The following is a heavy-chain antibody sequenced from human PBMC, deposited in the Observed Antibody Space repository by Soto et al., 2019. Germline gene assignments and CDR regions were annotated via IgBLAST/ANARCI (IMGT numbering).Heavy chain of an antibody. Sequence: GESLKISCKASGYSFSSYWIGWVRQKPGKGLEWMGIIYPGDSDSRYSPSFQGRVTISADKSTTSVYLQWSSLKASDTATYYCGRRNYYFYAFDVWGQGTTVTVSS. J-gene: IGHJ6*02. CDR3: GRRNYYFYAFDV. CDR2: IYPGDSDS. CDR1: GYSFSSYW. V-gene: IGHV5-51*01.